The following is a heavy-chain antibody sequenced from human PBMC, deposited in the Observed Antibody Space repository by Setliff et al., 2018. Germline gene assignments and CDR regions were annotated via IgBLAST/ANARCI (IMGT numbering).Heavy chain of an antibody. D-gene: IGHD1-7*01. CDR1: GFTVDDNF. J-gene: IGHJ4*02. Sequence: PGGSLRLSCAVSGFTVDDNFMTWVRQAPGKGLEWVSLIYLGGTTHYADSVKGRFVISRDTSKNMLFLQMDSLRVEDTAVYYCARLREDNDWNYRGLKQAAYYFDNWGQEALVTVSS. CDR2: IYLGGTT. CDR3: ARLREDNDWNYRGLKQAAYYFDN. V-gene: IGHV3-66*04.